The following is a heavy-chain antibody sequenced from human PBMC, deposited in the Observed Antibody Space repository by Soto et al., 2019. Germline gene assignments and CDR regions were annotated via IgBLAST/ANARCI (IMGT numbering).Heavy chain of an antibody. J-gene: IGHJ5*02. V-gene: IGHV3-72*01. D-gene: IGHD5-18*01. CDR2: SRNKANSYTT. CDR1: GFTFSDHY. Sequence: EVQLVESGGGLVQPGGSLRLSCAASGFTFSDHYMDWVRQAPGKGLEWVGRSRNKANSYTTEYAASVKGRFTISRDGSKNSLYLQMNSLKTEDTAVYYCARAGYTYAHGESDRWGQGTLVTVSS. CDR3: ARAGYTYAHGESDR.